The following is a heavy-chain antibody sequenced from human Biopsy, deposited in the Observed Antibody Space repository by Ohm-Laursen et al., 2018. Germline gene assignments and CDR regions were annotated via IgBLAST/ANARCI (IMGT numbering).Heavy chain of an antibody. Sequence: ASVKVSCKGSGYAVNDYFLHWLRQAPGQGPEWMGWISPNSGGTNYAQKFQGRVTMTTDTSTSTVYLELRRLISDDTAVYYCARDIMNRIAGLVARSDIFDVWGQGTLVTVSS. CDR2: ISPNSGGT. CDR1: GYAVNDYF. D-gene: IGHD3-16*01. CDR3: ARDIMNRIAGLVARSDIFDV. J-gene: IGHJ3*01. V-gene: IGHV1-2*02.